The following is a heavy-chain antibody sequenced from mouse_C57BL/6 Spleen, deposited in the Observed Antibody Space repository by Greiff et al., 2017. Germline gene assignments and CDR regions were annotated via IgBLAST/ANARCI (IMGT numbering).Heavy chain of an antibody. CDR2: INPGSGGT. Sequence: QVQLKQSGAELVRPGTSVKVSCKASGYAFTNYLIEWVKQRPGQGLEWIGVINPGSGGTNYTEKFKGKATLTADKSSSTAYMQLSSLTSEDSAVYFGARRHSSYAMDYWGQGTSVTVSS. CDR1: GYAFTNYL. V-gene: IGHV1-54*01. J-gene: IGHJ4*01. CDR3: ARRHSSYAMDY.